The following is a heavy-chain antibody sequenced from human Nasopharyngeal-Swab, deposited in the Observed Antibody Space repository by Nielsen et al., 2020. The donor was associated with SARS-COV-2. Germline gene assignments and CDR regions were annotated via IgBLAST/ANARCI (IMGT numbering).Heavy chain of an antibody. CDR3: ASQPYSSSWYGGDAFDI. Sequence: SETLSLTCTVSGGSISSSSYYWGWIRQPPEKGLEWIGSIYYSGSTYYNPSLKSRVTISVDTSKNQFSLKLSSVTAADTAVYYCASQPYSSSWYGGDAFDIWGQGTMVTVSS. J-gene: IGHJ3*02. D-gene: IGHD6-13*01. CDR1: GGSISSSSYY. CDR2: IYYSGST. V-gene: IGHV4-39*01.